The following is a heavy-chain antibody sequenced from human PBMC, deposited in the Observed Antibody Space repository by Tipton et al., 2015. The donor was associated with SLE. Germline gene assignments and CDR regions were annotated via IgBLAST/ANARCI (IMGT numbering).Heavy chain of an antibody. CDR1: GLTFNVYA. V-gene: IGHV3-30*04. CDR3: ARDGDDDGAFDI. Sequence: SLRLSCAAYGLTFNVYAMHWVRQAPGEGLEWVSTILYDGTNKYYADSVKGRFTTSRDNSQNTLYLQMQSLRPEDTAVYYCARDGDDDGAFDIWGQGTMVSVSS. D-gene: IGHD5-24*01. J-gene: IGHJ3*02. CDR2: ILYDGTNK.